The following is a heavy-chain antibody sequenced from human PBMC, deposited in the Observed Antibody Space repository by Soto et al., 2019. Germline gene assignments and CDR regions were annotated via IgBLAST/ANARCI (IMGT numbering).Heavy chain of an antibody. D-gene: IGHD3-10*01. V-gene: IGHV3-30*03. J-gene: IGHJ4*02. Sequence: QVQLVESGGGVVQPGRSLRLSCAAAGFTFSSYGMHRVRQAPGKGLEWVAVISYDGSNKYYADSVKGRFTISRDNSKNTLYLQMNSRRAEDTAVYYCAVVRGVFDYWGQGTLVTVSS. CDR3: AVVRGVFDY. CDR2: ISYDGSNK. CDR1: GFTFSSYG.